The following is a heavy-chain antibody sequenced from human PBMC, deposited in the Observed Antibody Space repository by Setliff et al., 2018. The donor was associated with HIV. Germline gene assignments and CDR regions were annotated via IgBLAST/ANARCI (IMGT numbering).Heavy chain of an antibody. Sequence: ASVKVSCKASGYTFTGYYMHWVRQAPGQGLEWMGWINPNSGGTNYAQKFQGRVTMTRDTSISTAYMELSSLRSDDTAVYYCAREKTDGYPWGYSYMDLWGKGTTVTVSS. J-gene: IGHJ6*03. CDR2: INPNSGGT. V-gene: IGHV1-2*02. D-gene: IGHD5-12*01. CDR1: GYTFTGYY. CDR3: AREKTDGYPWGYSYMDL.